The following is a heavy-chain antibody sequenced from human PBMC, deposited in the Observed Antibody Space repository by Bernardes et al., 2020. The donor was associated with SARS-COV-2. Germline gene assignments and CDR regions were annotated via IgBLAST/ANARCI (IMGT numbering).Heavy chain of an antibody. CDR1: DFTFSDYA. CDR3: VKVSGSYRLDY. CDR2: ISSSGDTT. D-gene: IGHD3-10*01. J-gene: IGHJ4*02. Sequence: GGSLRLSCVASDFTFSDYAMNWVRQAPGKGLEWVSSISSSGDTTFYADSVKGRFTISRDSSKNTLGLQMNSLRAGDTAIYYCVKVSGSYRLDYWGQGTLVTVSS. V-gene: IGHV3-23*01.